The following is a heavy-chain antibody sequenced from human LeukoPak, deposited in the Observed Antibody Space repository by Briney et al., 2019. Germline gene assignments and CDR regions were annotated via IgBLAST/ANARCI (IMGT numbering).Heavy chain of an antibody. Sequence: PGGSLRLSCAASGFTFSSYWMHWVRQGPGKELTWVSHINSDGTTTNYADSVKGRFTISRDNAKNTLYLQMNSLRVEDTAVYYCARFSSGWSPSGFDYWRQGTLVSVSS. J-gene: IGHJ4*02. D-gene: IGHD6-19*01. CDR3: ARFSSGWSPSGFDY. CDR2: INSDGTTT. V-gene: IGHV3-74*01. CDR1: GFTFSSYW.